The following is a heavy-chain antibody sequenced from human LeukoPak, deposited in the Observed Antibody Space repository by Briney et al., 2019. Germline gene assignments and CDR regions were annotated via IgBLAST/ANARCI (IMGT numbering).Heavy chain of an antibody. J-gene: IGHJ4*02. Sequence: SQTLSLTCAISGDSVSSNSATWTWIRQSPSRGLEWLGRTYYRSKWYNDYAVSVKSRILINPETSKNQFSLQLNSVTPEDTAVYYCARGSSSNSWYFDYWGQGTLVTVSS. CDR2: TYYRSKWYN. CDR3: ARGSSSNSWYFDY. V-gene: IGHV6-1*01. CDR1: GDSVSSNSAT. D-gene: IGHD6-13*01.